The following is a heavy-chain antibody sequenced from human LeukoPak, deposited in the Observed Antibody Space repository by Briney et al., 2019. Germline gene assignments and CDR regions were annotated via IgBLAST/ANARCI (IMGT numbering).Heavy chain of an antibody. J-gene: IGHJ4*02. D-gene: IGHD6-19*01. V-gene: IGHV3-33*01. CDR2: IWYDGSNK. CDR3: ARDYDGSGWSF. CDR1: GFTFSNYG. Sequence: PGRSLRLSCAASGFTFSNYGMHWVRQAPGKGLEWVAVIWYDGSNKYYADSVKGRFTISRDNSKNPLYLQMNSLRAEDTAVYYCARDYDGSGWSFWGQGTLVTVSS.